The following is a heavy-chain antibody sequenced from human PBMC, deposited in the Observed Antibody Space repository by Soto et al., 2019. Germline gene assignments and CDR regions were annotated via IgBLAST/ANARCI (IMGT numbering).Heavy chain of an antibody. D-gene: IGHD5-18*01. V-gene: IGHV4-39*01. CDR2: IYYSGST. CDR3: ARVRGYSYGSNWFDP. J-gene: IGHJ5*02. Sequence: SETLSLTCTVPGGSISSSSYYWGWIRQPPGKGLEWIGSIYYSGSTYYNPSLKSRVTISVDTSKNQFSLKLSSVTAADTAVYYCARVRGYSYGSNWFDPWGQGTLVTVSS. CDR1: GGSISSSSYY.